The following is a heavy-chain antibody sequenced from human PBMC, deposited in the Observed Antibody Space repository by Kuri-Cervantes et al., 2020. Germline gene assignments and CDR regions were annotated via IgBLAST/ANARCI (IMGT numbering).Heavy chain of an antibody. CDR1: GFTVSSNY. J-gene: IGHJ4*02. V-gene: IGHV3-66*01. Sequence: GESLKISCAASGFTVSSNYMSWVRQAPGKGLEWVSVIYSGGSTYYADSVKGRFTISRDNSKNTLYLQMNSLRAEDTAVYYCARAKYYSSGWYLGYWGQGTLVTVSS. CDR3: ARAKYYSSGWYLGY. D-gene: IGHD6-19*01. CDR2: IYSGGST.